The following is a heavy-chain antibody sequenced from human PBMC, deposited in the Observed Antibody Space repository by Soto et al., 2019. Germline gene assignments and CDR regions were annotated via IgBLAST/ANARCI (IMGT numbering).Heavy chain of an antibody. Sequence: RGALRLSCTVSGFSHIYYYISSIRQHQREGLEWVSYISSSGTGVHYADSVKGRFTISKDNANNSLYLQMNSLRAEDTAVYYCARVRGDSSGSYYFDHWGQGDLVTGSS. D-gene: IGHD3-22*01. CDR2: ISSSGTGV. J-gene: IGHJ4*02. CDR3: ARVRGDSSGSYYFDH. V-gene: IGHV3-11*01. CDR1: GFSHIYYY.